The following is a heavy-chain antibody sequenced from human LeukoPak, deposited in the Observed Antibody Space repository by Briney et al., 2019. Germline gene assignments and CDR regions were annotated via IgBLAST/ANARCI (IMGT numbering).Heavy chain of an antibody. CDR2: IKQDGSEK. CDR1: GFTFSSYW. D-gene: IGHD2-2*02. Sequence: GGSLRLSCAASGFTFSSYWMSWVRQAPGKGLAWVANIKQDGSEKYYVDSVKGRFTISRDNAKNSLYLQMNSLRAEDTAVYYCARMSGYCSRTSCYTPPFDYWGQGTLVTVSS. J-gene: IGHJ4*02. V-gene: IGHV3-7*01. CDR3: ARMSGYCSRTSCYTPPFDY.